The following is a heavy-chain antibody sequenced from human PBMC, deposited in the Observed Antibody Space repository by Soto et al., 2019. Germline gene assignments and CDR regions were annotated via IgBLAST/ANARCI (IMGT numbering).Heavy chain of an antibody. J-gene: IGHJ5*02. D-gene: IGHD3-3*01. Sequence: SETLSLTCAVYGGSFSGYYWSWIRQPPGKGLEWIGEINHSGSTNYNPSLKSRVTISVDTSKNQFSLKLSSVTAADTAVYYCARGRRDGLRFLEWLSYSPLDPWGQGTMVPVSS. CDR2: INHSGST. CDR1: GGSFSGYY. CDR3: ARGRRDGLRFLEWLSYSPLDP. V-gene: IGHV4-34*01.